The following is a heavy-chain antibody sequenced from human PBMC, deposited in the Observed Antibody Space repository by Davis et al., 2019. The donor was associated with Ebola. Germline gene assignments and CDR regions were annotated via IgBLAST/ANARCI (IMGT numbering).Heavy chain of an antibody. CDR3: ATLEGTYCGGDCYPPY. Sequence: GESLKISCAASGFTFSSYWMSWVRQAPGKGLEWVSYISSSGSTIYYADSVKGRFTISRDNAKNSLYLQMNSLRAEDTAVYYCATLEGTYCGGDCYPPYWGQGTLVTVSS. CDR2: ISSSGSTI. V-gene: IGHV3-48*04. J-gene: IGHJ4*02. D-gene: IGHD2-21*02. CDR1: GFTFSSYW.